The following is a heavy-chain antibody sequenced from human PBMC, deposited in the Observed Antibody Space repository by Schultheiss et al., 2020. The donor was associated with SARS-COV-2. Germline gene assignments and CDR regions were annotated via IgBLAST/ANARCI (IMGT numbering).Heavy chain of an antibody. CDR3: ARADDSSRYSYYFDY. CDR2: IYYSGST. J-gene: IGHJ4*02. CDR1: GYSISSSNW. D-gene: IGHD3-22*01. V-gene: IGHV4-28*03. Sequence: SETLSLTCTVSGYSISSSNWWGWIRQPPGKGLEWIGYIYYSGSTNYNPSLKSRVTISVDTSKNQFSLKLSSVTAADTAVYYCARADDSSRYSYYFDYWGQGTLVTVSS.